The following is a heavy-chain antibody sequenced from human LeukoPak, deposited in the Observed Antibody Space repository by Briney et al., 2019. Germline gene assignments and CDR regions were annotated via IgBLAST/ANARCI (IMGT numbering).Heavy chain of an antibody. J-gene: IGHJ4*02. Sequence: GGSLRLSCATSGFTFSTYAFNWVRQAPGKGLEWVGRIRIKTDGGTTDYAAPVKGRFTISRDDSKSTLYLHMNSLKTEDTAVYYCTTGGAGDYWGQGTLVTVSS. CDR3: TTGGAGDY. CDR1: GFTFSTYA. D-gene: IGHD3-10*01. CDR2: IRIKTDGGTT. V-gene: IGHV3-15*01.